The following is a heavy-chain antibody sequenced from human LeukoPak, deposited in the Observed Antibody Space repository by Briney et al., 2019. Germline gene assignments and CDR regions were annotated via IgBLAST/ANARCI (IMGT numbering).Heavy chain of an antibody. J-gene: IGHJ4*02. CDR1: GGSISSYY. V-gene: IGHV4-59*01. CDR3: AKGGEPYYYGSSDYFDS. D-gene: IGHD3-22*01. Sequence: SETLSLTCTVSGGSISSYYWSWIRQPPGKGLEWIGYISYSGSTNYNPSLKSRVTKSIDTSDNQFSLKLTSVTAADTAVYYCAKGGEPYYYGSSDYFDSWGQGTLVTVSS. CDR2: ISYSGST.